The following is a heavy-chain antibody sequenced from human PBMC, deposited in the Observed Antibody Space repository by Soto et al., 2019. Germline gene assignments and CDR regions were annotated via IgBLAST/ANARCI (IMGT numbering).Heavy chain of an antibody. J-gene: IGHJ6*02. CDR3: ARADRDFWSGYYTFYYYYGMDV. V-gene: IGHV1-18*04. CDR2: ISADNGNT. Sequence: QVQLVQSGAEVKKPGASVKVSCKASGYTFTSYGISWVRQAPGQGLEWMGWISADNGNTNYAQKLQGRVTMTTDTSTSTDYMELRSLRSDDTAVYYCARADRDFWSGYYTFYYYYGMDVWGQGTTVTVSS. CDR1: GYTFTSYG. D-gene: IGHD3-3*01.